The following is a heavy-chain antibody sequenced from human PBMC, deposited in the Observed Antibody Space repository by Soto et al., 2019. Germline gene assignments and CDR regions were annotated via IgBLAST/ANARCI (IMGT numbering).Heavy chain of an antibody. Sequence: QVQLQESGPGLVKPSGTLSLTCAVSGGSIRSNNWWSWVRQPPGKGLEWIGEIFQSESTNYNPSLKTRVTISVDNSKNQFSLKLSSVTAAYTAVYYCARVYSGSYSDYWGQGTLVTVSS. CDR3: ARVYSGSYSDY. V-gene: IGHV4-4*02. D-gene: IGHD1-26*01. CDR2: IFQSEST. CDR1: GGSIRSNNW. J-gene: IGHJ4*02.